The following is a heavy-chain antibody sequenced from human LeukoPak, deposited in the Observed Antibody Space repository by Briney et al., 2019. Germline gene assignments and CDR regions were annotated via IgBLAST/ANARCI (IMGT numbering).Heavy chain of an antibody. J-gene: IGHJ6*03. CDR1: GFTFSSYA. CDR2: ISGSGGST. D-gene: IGHD3-9*01. V-gene: IGHV3-23*01. CDR3: AKVPADYDILTNYYYYYMDV. Sequence: GGSLRLSCAASGFTFSSYAMSWVRQAPGKGLEWVSAISGSGGSTYYADSVKGRFTISRDNSKNTLYLQMNSLRAEDTAVYYCAKVPADYDILTNYYYYYMDVWGKGTTVTISS.